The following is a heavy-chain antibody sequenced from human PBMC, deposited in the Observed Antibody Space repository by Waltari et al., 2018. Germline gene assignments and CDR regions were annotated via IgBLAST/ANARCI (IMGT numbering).Heavy chain of an antibody. J-gene: IGHJ4*02. Sequence: EVQLVESGGGLVQPGGSLRLYCAASGFTFSNFWRSWARQAPGKGLEWVANINQDGSGEYYVDSVKGRFTISRDNAKNSLYLQMNSLRAEDTAVYYCQRGDYWGQGTLVTVSS. V-gene: IGHV3-7*04. CDR3: QRGDY. CDR2: INQDGSGE. CDR1: GFTFSNFW.